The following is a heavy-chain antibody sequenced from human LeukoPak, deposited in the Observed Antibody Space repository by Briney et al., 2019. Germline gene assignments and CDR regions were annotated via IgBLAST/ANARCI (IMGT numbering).Heavy chain of an antibody. J-gene: IGHJ3*02. Sequence: GGSLRLPCAASGFTFDDYGMSWVRQAPGKGLEWVSGINWNGGSTGYADSVKGRFTISRDNAKNSLYLQMNSLRAEDTALYYCARAVAEVSPDAFDIWGQGTMVTVSS. V-gene: IGHV3-20*04. CDR1: GFTFDDYG. D-gene: IGHD2-15*01. CDR2: INWNGGST. CDR3: ARAVAEVSPDAFDI.